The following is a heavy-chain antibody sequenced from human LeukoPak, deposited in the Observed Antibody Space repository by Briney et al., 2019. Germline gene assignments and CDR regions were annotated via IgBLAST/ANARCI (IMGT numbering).Heavy chain of an antibody. V-gene: IGHV1-2*02. CDR3: ARDVGEYCSSFNCYASNC. Sequence: ASVKVSCKASGYTFTGYYIHWVRQAPGQGLGWMGWINPHSGGTNYAQKFQGRVTMTRDTSISTAYMELSRLRSDDTAVYYCARDVGEYCSSFNCYASNCWGQGTLITVSS. D-gene: IGHD2-2*01. J-gene: IGHJ4*02. CDR1: GYTFTGYY. CDR2: INPHSGGT.